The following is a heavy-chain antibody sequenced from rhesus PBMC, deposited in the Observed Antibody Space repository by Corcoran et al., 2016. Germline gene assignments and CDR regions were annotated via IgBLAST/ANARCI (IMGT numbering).Heavy chain of an antibody. D-gene: IGHD6-25*01. CDR2: SKNGGGNT. Sequence: EVQLVESGGGLAKPGGSVRLSCAASGFTFSDYYMDWVRQAPGTGLEWVSRSKNGGGNTWYADAVKGRFTISRGNAQNTLYLQMNSLRAEDTAVYYGARVRAADIDYWGQGVLVTVSS. CDR3: ARVRAADIDY. J-gene: IGHJ4*01. V-gene: IGHV3-178*01. CDR1: GFTFSDYY.